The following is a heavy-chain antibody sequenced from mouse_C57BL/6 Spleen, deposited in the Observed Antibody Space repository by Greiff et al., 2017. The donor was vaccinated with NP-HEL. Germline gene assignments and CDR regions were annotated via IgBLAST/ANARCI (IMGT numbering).Heavy chain of an antibody. D-gene: IGHD4-1*01. Sequence: VQLQQSGAELVRPGASVKLSCKASGYTFTDYYINWVKQRPGQGLEWIARIYPGSGNTYYNEKFKGKATLTAEKSSSTAYMQLSSLTSEDSAVYLCARTNCGDYGGKGTTLTVSS. CDR2: IYPGSGNT. J-gene: IGHJ2*01. CDR3: ARTNCGDY. CDR1: GYTFTDYY. V-gene: IGHV1-76*01.